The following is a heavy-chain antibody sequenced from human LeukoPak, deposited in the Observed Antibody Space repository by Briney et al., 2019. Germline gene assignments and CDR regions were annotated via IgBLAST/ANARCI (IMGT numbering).Heavy chain of an antibody. J-gene: IGHJ4*02. V-gene: IGHV3-53*01. CDR2: IYSGGST. CDR3: ASARRTNSYGLDPLGY. Sequence: GGSLRLSCAASGFTVSSNYMSWVRQAPGKGLEWVSVIYSGGSTYHADSVKGRFTISRDNSKNTLYLQMNSLRAEDTAVYYCASARRTNSYGLDPLGYWGQGTLVTVSS. D-gene: IGHD5-18*01. CDR1: GFTVSSNY.